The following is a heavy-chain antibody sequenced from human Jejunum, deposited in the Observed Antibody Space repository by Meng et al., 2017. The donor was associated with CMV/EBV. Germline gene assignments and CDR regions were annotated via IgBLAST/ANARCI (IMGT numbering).Heavy chain of an antibody. J-gene: IGHJ4*02. Sequence: KASAYTFTDYYIHWVRQAPGQGLEWMGYINPYTGDTNYPQEFQGRVTMTRDTSTNTAYMELTRLRSDDTALYYCAKDGGSFLDYYFDYWGQGTLVTVSS. D-gene: IGHD3-16*01. CDR2: INPYTGDT. V-gene: IGHV1-2*02. CDR1: AYTFTDYY. CDR3: AKDGGSFLDYYFDY.